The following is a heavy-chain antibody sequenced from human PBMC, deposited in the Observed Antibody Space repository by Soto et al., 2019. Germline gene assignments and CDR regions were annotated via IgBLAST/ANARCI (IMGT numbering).Heavy chain of an antibody. D-gene: IGHD5-18*01. V-gene: IGHV3-30*05. J-gene: IGHJ4*02. Sequence: QAQLVESGGGVVQPGRSLRLSCAASGFTFSSYGMHWVRQAPGTGLEWVAVISYDGGLQHYADSVKGRFTISRDNSKNMVLLQMNSLIAEGTAVYYCVSDRGYGHASVPYSWGQGTLVSVSS. CDR1: GFTFSSYG. CDR2: ISYDGGLQ. CDR3: VSDRGYGHASVPYS.